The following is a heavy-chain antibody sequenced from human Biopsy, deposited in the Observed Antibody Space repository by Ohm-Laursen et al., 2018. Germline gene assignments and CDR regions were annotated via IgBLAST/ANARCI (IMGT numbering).Heavy chain of an antibody. CDR1: GFTFNRSA. V-gene: IGHV1-58*02. Sequence: ASVKVSCKASGFTFNRSAMQWVRQARGQRLEWIGWIVVGGGNTNYAQKFQERVTITRDMSTSTAYMELSSLRSKDTAVYYCASRPNCGGDCSSGFDYWGQGTLVTVSS. CDR2: IVVGGGNT. CDR3: ASRPNCGGDCSSGFDY. J-gene: IGHJ4*02. D-gene: IGHD2-21*02.